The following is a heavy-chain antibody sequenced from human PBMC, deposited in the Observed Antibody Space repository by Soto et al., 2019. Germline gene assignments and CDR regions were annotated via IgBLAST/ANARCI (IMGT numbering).Heavy chain of an antibody. Sequence: GGSLRLSCAASGFTFSNAWVSWSRQAQGKGLKWVERIKHKTDGGTTDYTAPVKGRFTISRDNSKNTLYLQMNSLKTADTAVYYCTTVDVVGAVGSTGDYWGQGTLVTVSS. D-gene: IGHD3-10*01. CDR2: IKHKTDGGTT. V-gene: IGHV3-15*01. CDR1: GFTFSNAW. CDR3: TTVDVVGAVGSTGDY. J-gene: IGHJ4*02.